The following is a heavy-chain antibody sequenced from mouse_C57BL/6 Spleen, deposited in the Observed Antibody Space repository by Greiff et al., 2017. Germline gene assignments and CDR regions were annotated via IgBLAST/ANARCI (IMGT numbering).Heavy chain of an antibody. J-gene: IGHJ2*01. Sequence: VKLMESGAELVRPGTSVKMSCKASGYTFTNYWIGWAKQRPGHGLEWIGDIYPGGGYTNYNEKFKGKATLTADKSSSTAYMQFSSLTSEDSAIYYCARSHYYGRGYFDYWGQGTTLTVSS. D-gene: IGHD1-2*01. CDR2: IYPGGGYT. CDR1: GYTFTNYW. V-gene: IGHV1-63*01. CDR3: ARSHYYGRGYFDY.